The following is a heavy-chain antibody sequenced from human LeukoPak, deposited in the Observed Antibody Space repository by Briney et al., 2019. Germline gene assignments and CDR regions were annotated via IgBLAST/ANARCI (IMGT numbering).Heavy chain of an antibody. V-gene: IGHV1-2*02. CDR3: ATRPLYSSGYDY. CDR2: INPSGGST. J-gene: IGHJ4*02. CDR1: GYTFTGYY. D-gene: IGHD6-19*01. Sequence: VASVKVSCKASGYTFTGYYMHWVRQAPGQGLEWMGIINPSGGSTSYAQKFQGRVTMTRDTSISTAYMELSRLRSDDTAVYYCATRPLYSSGYDYWGQGTLVTVSS.